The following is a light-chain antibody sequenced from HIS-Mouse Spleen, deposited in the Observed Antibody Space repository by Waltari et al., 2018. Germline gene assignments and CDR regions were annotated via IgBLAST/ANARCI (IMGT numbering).Light chain of an antibody. CDR2: EDS. J-gene: IGLJ2*01. Sequence: SYELTQPPSVSVSPGQTARITCSGEALPNKYAYWYQQKSGQAPVLVIYEDSTRPSGIPERFSGSSSGTMATLTISGAQVEDEADYYCYSTDSSGNHRVFGGGTKLTVL. V-gene: IGLV3-10*01. CDR3: YSTDSSGNHRV. CDR1: ALPNKY.